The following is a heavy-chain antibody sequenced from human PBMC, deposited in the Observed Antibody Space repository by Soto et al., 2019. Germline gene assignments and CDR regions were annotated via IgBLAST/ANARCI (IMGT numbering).Heavy chain of an antibody. CDR1: GGSISSGGYS. CDR3: ARGDYYYYGMHV. V-gene: IGHV4-30-2*01. J-gene: IGHJ6*02. CDR2: IYHSGSP. Sequence: QLQLQESGSGLVKPSQTLSLTCAVSGGSISSGGYSWSWIRQPPGKGLEWIGYIYHSGSPYYNPSLNSRVTITVDRSKNQFSLKLSSVTAADTAVYYCARGDYYYYGMHVWGQGTTVTVSS.